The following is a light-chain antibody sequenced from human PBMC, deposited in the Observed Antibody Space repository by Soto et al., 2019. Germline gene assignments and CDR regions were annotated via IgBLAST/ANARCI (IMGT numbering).Light chain of an antibody. Sequence: QSALTQPASVSGSPGQSITISCTGTSSDVGSYNLVSWYQQHPGKAPKLMIYEGSKRPSGVSNRFSGSKSGNTASLTIFGLQAEDEADYYCSSYTTSTTQVFGGGTKVTVL. V-gene: IGLV2-14*02. CDR1: SSDVGSYNL. CDR2: EGS. CDR3: SSYTTSTTQV. J-gene: IGLJ2*01.